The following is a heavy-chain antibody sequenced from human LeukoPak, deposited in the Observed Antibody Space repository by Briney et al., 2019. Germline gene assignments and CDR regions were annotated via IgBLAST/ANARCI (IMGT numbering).Heavy chain of an antibody. V-gene: IGHV3-23*01. CDR2: MSADSATT. CDR1: GFTVSSNY. Sequence: GGSLRLSCAASGFTVSSNYLSWVRQAPGKGLEWVSVMSADSATTFYADSVKGRFTISRDNAKNTVFLQMSSLRAEDTALYYCARKSASGNYPLDYWGQETLVTVSS. D-gene: IGHD3-10*01. CDR3: ARKSASGNYPLDY. J-gene: IGHJ4*02.